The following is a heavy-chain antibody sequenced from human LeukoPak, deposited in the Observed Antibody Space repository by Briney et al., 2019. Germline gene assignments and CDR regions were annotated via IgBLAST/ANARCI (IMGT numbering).Heavy chain of an antibody. CDR2: ICGSGGST. CDR1: GFTFSSYA. V-gene: IGHV3-23*01. D-gene: IGHD3-22*01. CDR3: AKDLEVVGSGYYPT. J-gene: IGHJ5*02. Sequence: GGSLRLSCAASGFTFSSYAMSWVRQAPGKGLEWVSAICGSGGSTYYADSVKGRFTISRDNSKNTLYLQMNSLRAEDTAVYYCAKDLEVVGSGYYPTWGQGILVTVSS.